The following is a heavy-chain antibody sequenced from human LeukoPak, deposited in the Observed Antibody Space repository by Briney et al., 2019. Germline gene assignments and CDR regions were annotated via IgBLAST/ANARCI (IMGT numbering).Heavy chain of an antibody. CDR1: GFTFSSYW. D-gene: IGHD2-2*01. Sequence: GGSLRLSCAASGFTFSSYWMNWVRQAPGKGLEWVANIKQDGSEKYFVDSVKGRFTISRDNAKNSLYLQMNSLRAEDTAVYYCARDPGGGGYCSSTSCYGADAFDIWGQGTMVTVSS. J-gene: IGHJ3*02. CDR3: ARDPGGGGYCSSTSCYGADAFDI. CDR2: IKQDGSEK. V-gene: IGHV3-7*01.